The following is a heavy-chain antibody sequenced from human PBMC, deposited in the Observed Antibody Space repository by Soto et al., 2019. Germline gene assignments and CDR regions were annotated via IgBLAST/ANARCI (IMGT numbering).Heavy chain of an antibody. CDR1: GGSISSYY. Sequence: VQLQESGPGLVKPSETLSLTCTVSGGSISSYYWSWIRQPPGKGLEWIGYIYYSGSTNYNHSLKSRVTISLDTSKNHFSLKLSSVTAAGTAVYYCARTEYSGYGDYYMDVWGKGTTVTVSS. D-gene: IGHD5-12*01. CDR2: IYYSGST. J-gene: IGHJ6*03. V-gene: IGHV4-59*01. CDR3: ARTEYSGYGDYYMDV.